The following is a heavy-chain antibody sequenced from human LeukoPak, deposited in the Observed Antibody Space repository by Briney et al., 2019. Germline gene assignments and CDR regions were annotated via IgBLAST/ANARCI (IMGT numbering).Heavy chain of an antibody. CDR1: GFAFSTYY. CDR2: ISETGTYI. CDR3: ARVDGGFESHFDF. J-gene: IGHJ4*02. D-gene: IGHD5-12*01. V-gene: IGHV3-21*01. Sequence: PGGSLRLSCAASGFAFSTYYMTWVRQAPGKGLEWVSSISETGTYINYADSLKGRFTISRDNAKNSLYLQMNSLSAEDTAVYYCARVDGGFESHFDFWGQGTLVTVSS.